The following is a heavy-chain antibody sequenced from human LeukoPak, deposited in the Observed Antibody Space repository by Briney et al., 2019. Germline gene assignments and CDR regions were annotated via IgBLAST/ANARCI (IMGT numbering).Heavy chain of an antibody. D-gene: IGHD3-22*01. CDR1: GFSFSTYG. CDR3: ARDRDAYDTSGYPDY. V-gene: IGHV3-33*01. CDR2: IWYDGRNR. J-gene: IGHJ4*02. Sequence: GGSLRLSCAASGFSFSTYGMHWVRQAPGKGLEWVAVIWYDGRNRYYRDSVEGRFTISRDNFENTVHLQMNSLRAEDTAVYYCARDRDAYDTSGYPDYWGQGTLVSVSS.